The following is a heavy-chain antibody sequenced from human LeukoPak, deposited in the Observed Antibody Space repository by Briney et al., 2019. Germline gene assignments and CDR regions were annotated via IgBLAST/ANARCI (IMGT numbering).Heavy chain of an antibody. CDR1: GGSFSGYY. Sequence: SETLSLTCAVYGGSFSGYYWSWIHKPPEKGLEWIGEIHHSGSTNYNPSLKSRVTISVDTSKNQFSLKLSSVTAADTAVYYCARDRIAVAVWDYWGQGTLVTVSS. CDR2: IHHSGST. CDR3: ARDRIAVAVWDY. J-gene: IGHJ4*02. D-gene: IGHD6-19*01. V-gene: IGHV4-34*01.